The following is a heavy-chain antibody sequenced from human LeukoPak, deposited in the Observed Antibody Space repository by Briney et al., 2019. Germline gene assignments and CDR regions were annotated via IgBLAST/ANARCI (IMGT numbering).Heavy chain of an antibody. D-gene: IGHD2/OR15-2a*01. CDR3: TRGLHTSLPFH. CDR1: GGSVSTHF. Sequence: PSETLSLTCTVSGGSVSTHFWSWIRQTAAKELEWIGRVYPDGSPNYNPSLESRVTMSRDTSQNQFSLKLSSVTAADTAVYYCTRGLHTSLPFHWGQGTRVTASA. CDR2: VYPDGSP. J-gene: IGHJ4*02. V-gene: IGHV4-4*07.